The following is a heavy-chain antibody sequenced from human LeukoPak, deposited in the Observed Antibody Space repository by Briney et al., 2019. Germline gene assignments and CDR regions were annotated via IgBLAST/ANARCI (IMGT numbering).Heavy chain of an antibody. CDR1: GYTFTGYY. CDR2: INPNSGGT. J-gene: IGHJ4*02. Sequence: ASVKVSCKASGYTFTGYYIHWVRQAPGQGLEWMGWINPNSGGTNYAQKFQGRVTMTRDTSISTAYMELSRLRSDDTAVYYCARYADSSSWDYYFDYWGQGTLVTVSS. CDR3: ARYADSSSWDYYFDY. D-gene: IGHD6-13*01. V-gene: IGHV1-2*02.